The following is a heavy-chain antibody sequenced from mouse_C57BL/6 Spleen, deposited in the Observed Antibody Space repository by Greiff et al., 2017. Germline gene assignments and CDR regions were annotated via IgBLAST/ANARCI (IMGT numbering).Heavy chain of an antibody. CDR2: IYPGDGDT. Sequence: QVQLQQSGPELVKPGASVKISCKASGYAFSSSWMNWVKQRPGKGLEWIGRIYPGDGDTNYNGKFKGKATLTADKSSSTAYMQLSSLTSEDSAVYFCARKNLLWYLYAMDYWGQGTSVTVSS. V-gene: IGHV1-82*01. J-gene: IGHJ4*01. CDR1: GYAFSSSW. CDR3: ARKNLLWYLYAMDY. D-gene: IGHD2-1*01.